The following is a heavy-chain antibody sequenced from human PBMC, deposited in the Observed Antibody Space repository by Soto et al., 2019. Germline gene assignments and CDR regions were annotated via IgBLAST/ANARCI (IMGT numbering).Heavy chain of an antibody. CDR3: GNDVLLRAVADPFDY. D-gene: IGHD6-19*01. CDR2: ISGSGGRT. V-gene: IGHV3-23*01. CDR1: GFTFSSYA. Sequence: EVQLLESGGGLVQPGGSLRLSCAASGFTFSSYAMSWVRQAPGKGLEWVSDISGSGGRTYYADSVKGRFTISRDNSKNTRYLQMRSLRDEGTAVYYGGNDVLLRAVADPFDYGCQGTLVTVS. J-gene: IGHJ4*02.